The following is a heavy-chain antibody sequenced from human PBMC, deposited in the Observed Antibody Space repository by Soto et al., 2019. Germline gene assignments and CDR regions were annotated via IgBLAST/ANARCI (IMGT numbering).Heavy chain of an antibody. J-gene: IGHJ6*02. CDR3: TTDSRGGAYGSVDV. CDR1: GHTRSELS. CDR2: FDPEVGKT. D-gene: IGHD4-17*01. V-gene: IGHV1-24*01. Sequence: QVQLVQSGAEVKKPGASVKVSCKASGHTRSELSTCWVRQAPGKGLEWMGGFDPEVGKTIYTQKVHGRGTMSEDKATDTAYLELRSLRFEDTAIYYCTTDSRGGAYGSVDVWGQGTNVTVSS.